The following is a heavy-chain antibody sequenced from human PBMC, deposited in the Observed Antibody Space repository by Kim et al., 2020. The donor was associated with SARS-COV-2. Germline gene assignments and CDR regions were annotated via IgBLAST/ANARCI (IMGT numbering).Heavy chain of an antibody. CDR3: ARQLPPFYDYVWGSYRYPLDY. D-gene: IGHD3-16*02. J-gene: IGHJ4*02. CDR2: IYYSGST. CDR1: GGSISSSSYY. Sequence: SETLSLTCTVSGGSISSSSYYWGWIRQPPGKGLEWIGSIYYSGSTYYNPSLKSRVTISVDTSKNQFSLKLSSVTAADTAVYYCARQLPPFYDYVWGSYRYPLDYWGQGTLVTVSS. V-gene: IGHV4-39*01.